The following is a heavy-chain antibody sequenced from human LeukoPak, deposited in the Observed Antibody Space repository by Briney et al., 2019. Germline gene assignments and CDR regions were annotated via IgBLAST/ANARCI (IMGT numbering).Heavy chain of an antibody. V-gene: IGHV3-53*01. CDR2: IYSDGST. CDR1: GFTVRSNY. D-gene: IGHD6-19*01. J-gene: IGHJ1*01. Sequence: PGGSLRLSCAASGFTVRSNYMSCVGQAPGKGLEWVSVIYSDGSTFYADSVKGRFTISRDISKNTLYLQINGLRAEDTAVYYCAKTRRGWYDGGDFVHWGHGTLVTVSS. CDR3: AKTRRGWYDGGDFVH.